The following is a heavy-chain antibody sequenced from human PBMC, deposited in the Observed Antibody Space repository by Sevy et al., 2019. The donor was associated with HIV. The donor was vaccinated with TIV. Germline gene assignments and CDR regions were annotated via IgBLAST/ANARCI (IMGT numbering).Heavy chain of an antibody. CDR2: IYYDGNNK. J-gene: IGHJ4*02. Sequence: GGSLRLSCAASGFTFNSYGMHWVRQAPIKGLEWVASIYYDGNNKYYADSVKGRFTISRDESKNTLYLQMNSLRAEDTAVYYCARDSNEYGDYRLSYYFDYWGLGALVTVSS. V-gene: IGHV3-33*01. CDR3: ARDSNEYGDYRLSYYFDY. CDR1: GFTFNSYG. D-gene: IGHD4-17*01.